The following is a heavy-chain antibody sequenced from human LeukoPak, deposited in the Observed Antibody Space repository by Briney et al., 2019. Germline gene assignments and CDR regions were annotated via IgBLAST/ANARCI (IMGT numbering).Heavy chain of an antibody. D-gene: IGHD3-10*01. CDR1: GFTFSSYS. J-gene: IGHJ4*02. CDR3: ARYSYYYGSGSLTIFDY. V-gene: IGHV3-21*01. CDR2: ISSSSSYI. Sequence: GGSLRLSCAASGFTFSSYSMNWVRQAQGKGLEWVSSISSSSSYIYYADSVKGRFTISRDNAKNSLYLQMNSLRAEDTAVYYCARYSYYYGSGSLTIFDYWGQGTLVTVSS.